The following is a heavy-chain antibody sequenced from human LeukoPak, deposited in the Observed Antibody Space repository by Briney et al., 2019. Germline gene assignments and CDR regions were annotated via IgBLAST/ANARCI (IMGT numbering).Heavy chain of an antibody. Sequence: SETLSLTCTVSGGSISSYYWSWIRQPPGKGLEWIGYIYYSGSTNYNPSLKSRVTISVDTSKNQFSLKLSSVTAADTAVYYCARGGVDFWSGYYTIYYFDYWGQGTLVTVSS. J-gene: IGHJ4*02. V-gene: IGHV4-59*01. CDR1: GGSISSYY. CDR3: ARGGVDFWSGYYTIYYFDY. CDR2: IYYSGST. D-gene: IGHD3-3*01.